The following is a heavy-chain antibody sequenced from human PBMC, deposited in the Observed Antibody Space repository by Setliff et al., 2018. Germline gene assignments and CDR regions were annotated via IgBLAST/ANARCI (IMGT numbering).Heavy chain of an antibody. J-gene: IGHJ3*02. CDR1: GYSINNAYY. CDR2: IFHTGRS. CDR3: AKDVGDGYGVDAYASGGFDI. V-gene: IGHV4-38-2*02. D-gene: IGHD5-18*01. Sequence: SETLSLTCAVSGYSINNAYYWGWIRQTPGKGLEWIGSIFHTGRSYCNPSLKSRVTMSVDTSQSQFSLKLSSVTAADTAVYYCAKDVGDGYGVDAYASGGFDIWGQGTLVTVSS.